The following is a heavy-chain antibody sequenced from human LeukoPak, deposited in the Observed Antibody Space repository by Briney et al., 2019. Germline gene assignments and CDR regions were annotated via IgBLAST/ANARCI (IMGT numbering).Heavy chain of an antibody. J-gene: IGHJ3*02. Sequence: SVKVSCKASGGTFSSYAFSWVRQAPGQGLEWMGGIIPIVGTTNYAQMFQGRVTITADESTSTAYMELSSLRSEDTAVYYCARTPSLVDAFDIWGQGTMVTVSS. CDR1: GGTFSSYA. CDR3: ARTPSLVDAFDI. V-gene: IGHV1-69*13. CDR2: IIPIVGTT.